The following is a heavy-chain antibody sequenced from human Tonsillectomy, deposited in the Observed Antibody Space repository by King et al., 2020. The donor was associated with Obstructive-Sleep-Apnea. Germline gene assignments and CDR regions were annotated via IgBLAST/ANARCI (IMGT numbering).Heavy chain of an antibody. J-gene: IGHJ4*02. V-gene: IGHV3-23*04. CDR2: IIGSGGST. CDR3: ASRNYYDSSAMTC. Sequence: VQLVESGGGLVQPGGSLRLSCGVSGFTFSSYAMSWVRQAPGKGLEWVSVIIGSGGSTHYADSVKGRFTISRDNSKSTLYLQMNSLRAEDTAVYFCASRNYYDSSAMTCWGQGTLVTVSS. CDR1: GFTFSSYA. D-gene: IGHD3-22*01.